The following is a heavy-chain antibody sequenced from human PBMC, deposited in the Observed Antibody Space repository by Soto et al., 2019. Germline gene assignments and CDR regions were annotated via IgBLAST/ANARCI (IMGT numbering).Heavy chain of an antibody. D-gene: IGHD7-27*01. J-gene: IGHJ4*02. CDR2: ISYDGTNK. Sequence: GGSLRLSCAASGFSFSNYGMHWVRQAPGKGLEWVAAISYDGTNKYYGDSVRGRLTISRDNSKNTLYLQMSSLRADDTAVYYCARDPSATGTYYDDWGQGTLVTV. CDR1: GFSFSNYG. CDR3: ARDPSATGTYYDD. V-gene: IGHV3-30*03.